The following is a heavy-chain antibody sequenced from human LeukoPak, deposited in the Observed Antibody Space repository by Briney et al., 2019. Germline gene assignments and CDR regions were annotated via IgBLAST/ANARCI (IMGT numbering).Heavy chain of an antibody. V-gene: IGHV3-23*01. J-gene: IGHJ4*02. CDR3: ANVGANRAYRGVAFYYFDY. CDR1: GFTFSSYA. Sequence: TGGSLRLSCAASGFTFSSYAMSWVHQAPGKGLEWVSAISGSGGSTYYADSVKGRFTISRDNSKNTLYLQMNSLRAEDTAVYYCANVGANRAYRGVAFYYFDYWGQGTLVTVSS. D-gene: IGHD3-10*01. CDR2: ISGSGGST.